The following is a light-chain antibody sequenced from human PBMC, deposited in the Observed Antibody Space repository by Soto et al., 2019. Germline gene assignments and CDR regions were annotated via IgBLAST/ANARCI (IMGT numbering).Light chain of an antibody. J-gene: IGKJ5*01. CDR2: GTS. CDR1: QSVSSSY. V-gene: IGKV3-20*01. Sequence: DIVLTQSPGTLSLSPGERATLSCRASQSVSSSYLAWYRQKPGQAPRLLIHGTSSRATGTPDRFTGSGSGTDFTLTITRLEPEDFAVYYCQQYNNWPITFGQGTRLEIK. CDR3: QQYNNWPIT.